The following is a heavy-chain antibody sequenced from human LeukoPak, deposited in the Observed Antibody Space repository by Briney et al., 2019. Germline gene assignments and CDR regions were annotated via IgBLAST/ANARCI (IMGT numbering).Heavy chain of an antibody. CDR3: AKDGLGIIAFPFDY. CDR2: IKQDGSEK. V-gene: IGHV3-7*03. J-gene: IGHJ4*02. CDR1: GFTFSSYW. D-gene: IGHD3-10*01. Sequence: GGSLRLSCAASGFTFSSYWVSWVRQAPGKGLEWVANIKQDGSEKYYVDSVKGRFTISRDNAKNSLYLQMNSLRAEDTAVYYCAKDGLGIIAFPFDYWGQGTLVTVSS.